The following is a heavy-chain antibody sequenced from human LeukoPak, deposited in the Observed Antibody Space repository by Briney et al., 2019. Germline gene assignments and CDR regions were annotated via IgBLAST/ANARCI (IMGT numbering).Heavy chain of an antibody. CDR2: INPNSCGT. D-gene: IGHD6-6*01. V-gene: IGHV1-2*02. CDR1: GYTFSGYY. J-gene: IGHJ4*02. CDR3: AREHSSSSGKVFDY. Sequence: ASVKVSGKASGYTFSGYYMHWVRQAPGQGLEWMGWINPNSCGTNYAQKFQGTVTMTRDTSIRTAYMELSRLRSDDTAVYYCAREHSSSSGKVFDYWGQGTLVTVSS.